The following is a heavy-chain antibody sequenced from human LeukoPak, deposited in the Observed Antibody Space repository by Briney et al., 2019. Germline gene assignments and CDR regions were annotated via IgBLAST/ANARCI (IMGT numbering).Heavy chain of an antibody. J-gene: IGHJ4*02. V-gene: IGHV3-21*01. CDR3: ARAARGASCFDY. CDR2: ISSSSSYI. Sequence: GGSLRLSCAASGFTFSSYSINWVRQAPGKGLEWVSSISSSSSYIYYADSVKGRFTISRDNAKNSLYLQMNSLRAEDTAVYYCARAARGASCFDYWGQGTLVTVSS. D-gene: IGHD2-2*01. CDR1: GFTFSSYS.